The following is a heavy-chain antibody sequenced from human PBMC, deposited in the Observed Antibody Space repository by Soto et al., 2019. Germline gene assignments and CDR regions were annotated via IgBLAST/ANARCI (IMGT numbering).Heavy chain of an antibody. J-gene: IGHJ4*02. CDR2: FVPLFGST. V-gene: IGHV1-69*01. D-gene: IGHD2-15*01. CDR1: GGTFSGYA. Sequence: QVQLVQSGAEVKKPGSSVKVSCQASGGTFSGYALTWVRQAPGQGLEWMGEFVPLFGSTNYAQKFAGRITIIADESTSTGYMELSTLRSEDTAVYYCATHSLGTSSRPYFDNWGQGTLVTVSS. CDR3: ATHSLGTSSRPYFDN.